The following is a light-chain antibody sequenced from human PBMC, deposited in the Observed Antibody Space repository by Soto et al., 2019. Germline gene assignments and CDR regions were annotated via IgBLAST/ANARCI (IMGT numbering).Light chain of an antibody. V-gene: IGKV2-24*01. CDR3: MQATQPYN. J-gene: IGKJ2*01. CDR2: MIS. CDR1: QSLVHSDGNTY. Sequence: DFVMTQTPLSSPVTLGQPASISCRSSQSLVHSDGNTYLSWLHQRPGQPPRLLIYMISIRFSGVPDRFSGSGAGTDFTLKISRVEAEDVGVYYCMQATQPYNFDQGTKLEIK.